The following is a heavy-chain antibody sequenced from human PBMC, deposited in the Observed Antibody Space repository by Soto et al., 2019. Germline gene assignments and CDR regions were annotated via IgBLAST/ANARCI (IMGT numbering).Heavy chain of an antibody. CDR1: GFTFSSYA. V-gene: IGHV3-23*01. J-gene: IGHJ6*02. Sequence: GGSLRLSCAASGFTFSSYAMSWVRQAPGKGLEWVSAISGSGGSTYYADSVKGRFTISRDNSKNTLYLQMNSLRAEDTAVYYCAKFNAEPEYLDWLSHYYYGMDVWGQGTTVTVSS. D-gene: IGHD3-9*01. CDR3: AKFNAEPEYLDWLSHYYYGMDV. CDR2: ISGSGGST.